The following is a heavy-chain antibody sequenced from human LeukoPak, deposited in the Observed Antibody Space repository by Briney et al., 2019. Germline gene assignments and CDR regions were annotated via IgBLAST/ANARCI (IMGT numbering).Heavy chain of an antibody. D-gene: IGHD2-2*02. J-gene: IGHJ6*03. CDR3: ARVDQYPYYLDV. CDR2: IMPLFDTA. V-gene: IGHV1-69*05. Sequence: SVKVSCKASGGTFSSYSITWVRQAPGQGLEWMGGIMPLFDTANYAPQFQRRGTITTDESTSTASMEQSSLRFDDTAMYYCARVDQYPYYLDVWGKGATVTVSS. CDR1: GGTFSSYS.